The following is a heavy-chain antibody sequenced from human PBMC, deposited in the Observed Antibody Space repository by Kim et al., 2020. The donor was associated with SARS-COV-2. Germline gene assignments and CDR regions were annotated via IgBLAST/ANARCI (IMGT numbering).Heavy chain of an antibody. D-gene: IGHD5-12*01. V-gene: IGHV3-9*01. Sequence: GGSLRLSCAASGFTFDDYAMHWVRQAPGKGLEWVSGISWNSGSIGYADSVKGRFTISRDNAKNSLYLQMNSLRAEDTALYYCAKDWGSGATMRHDYFDYWGQGTLVTVSS. CDR2: ISWNSGSI. J-gene: IGHJ4*02. CDR1: GFTFDDYA. CDR3: AKDWGSGATMRHDYFDY.